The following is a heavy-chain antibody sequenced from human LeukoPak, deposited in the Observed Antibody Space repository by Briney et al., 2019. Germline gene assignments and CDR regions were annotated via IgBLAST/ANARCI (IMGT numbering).Heavy chain of an antibody. CDR2: FDPEDGET. J-gene: IGHJ6*02. Sequence: ASVTVSCKVSGYTLTELSMHWVRQAPGKGLEWMGGFDPEDGETIYAQKFQGRVTMTEDTSTDTAYMELSSLRSEDTAVYYCATGTGGKTQDHYYYGMDVWGQGTTVTVSS. D-gene: IGHD2-8*02. CDR1: GYTLTELS. CDR3: ATGTGGKTQDHYYYGMDV. V-gene: IGHV1-24*01.